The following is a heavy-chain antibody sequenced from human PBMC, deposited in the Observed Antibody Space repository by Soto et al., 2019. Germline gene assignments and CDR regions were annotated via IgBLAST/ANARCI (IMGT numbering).Heavy chain of an antibody. J-gene: IGHJ4*01. CDR1: GYTFTSYD. V-gene: IGHV1-8*01. D-gene: IGHD2-2*01. CDR3: AKERMEQYQVLTFFEY. Sequence: GASVKVSCKAAGYTFTSYDINWVRQATGQGLEWMGWMNPNSGNTGYAQKFQGRVTMTRNTSISTAYMELSSLRAEDTAIYYCAKERMEQYQVLTFFEYWGHGTQVTVSP. CDR2: MNPNSGNT.